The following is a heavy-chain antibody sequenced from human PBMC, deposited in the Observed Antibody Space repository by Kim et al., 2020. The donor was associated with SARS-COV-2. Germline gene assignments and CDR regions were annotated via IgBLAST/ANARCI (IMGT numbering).Heavy chain of an antibody. D-gene: IGHD2-15*01. CDR1: GGSVSSGSYY. Sequence: SETLSLTCTVSGGSVSSGSYYWSWIRQPPGKGLEWIGYIYYSGSTNYNPSLKSRVTISVDTSKNQFSLKLSSVTAADTAVYYCARGRSVAQTLLYYYYGMDVWGQGTTVTVSS. CDR3: ARGRSVAQTLLYYYYGMDV. CDR2: IYYSGST. V-gene: IGHV4-61*01. J-gene: IGHJ6*02.